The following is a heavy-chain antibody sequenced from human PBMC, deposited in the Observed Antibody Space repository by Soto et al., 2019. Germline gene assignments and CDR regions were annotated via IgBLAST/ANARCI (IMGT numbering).Heavy chain of an antibody. D-gene: IGHD5-12*01. J-gene: IGHJ3*02. Sequence: ASVKVSCKASGYTFTSYDINWVRQATGQGLEWMGWMNPNSGNTGYAQKFQGRVTMTRNTSVSTAYMELSSLRSEDTAVYYCARGFDIVATIDAFDIWGQGTMVTVSS. CDR1: GYTFTSYD. CDR3: ARGFDIVATIDAFDI. V-gene: IGHV1-8*01. CDR2: MNPNSGNT.